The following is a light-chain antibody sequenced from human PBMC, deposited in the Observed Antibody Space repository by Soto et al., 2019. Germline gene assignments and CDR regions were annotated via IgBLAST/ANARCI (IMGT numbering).Light chain of an antibody. CDR2: KAS. Sequence: DIQMTQSPSTLSASVGDRVTITCRASQSFNTWLAWYQQKPGKAPNLLIYKASSLASGVPSRFSGSGSGTEFTLTISSLQPDDLATYYCRHYNSYSEAFGQGTKVDI. CDR3: RHYNSYSEA. CDR1: QSFNTW. J-gene: IGKJ1*01. V-gene: IGKV1-5*03.